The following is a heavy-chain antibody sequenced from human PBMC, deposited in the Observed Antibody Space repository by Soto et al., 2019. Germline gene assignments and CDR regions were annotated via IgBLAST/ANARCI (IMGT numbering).Heavy chain of an antibody. V-gene: IGHV3-33*01. CDR3: ARDVQLIVSHAFDI. J-gene: IGHJ3*02. Sequence: VQLVESGGGVVQPGRSLRLSCAASGFTFSSYGMHWVRQAPGKGLEWVAVIWYDGRNKYYADSVKGRFTISRDNSKNTLYLQMNSLRAEDTAVYYCARDVQLIVSHAFDIWGQGTMVTVSS. D-gene: IGHD2-15*01. CDR2: IWYDGRNK. CDR1: GFTFSSYG.